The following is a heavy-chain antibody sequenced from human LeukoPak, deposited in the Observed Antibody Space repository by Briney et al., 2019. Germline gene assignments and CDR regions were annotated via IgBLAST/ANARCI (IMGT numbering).Heavy chain of an antibody. CDR3: ARDQGIMFFDN. J-gene: IGHJ4*02. CDR1: GFTFRNYW. CDR2: IKQDGSET. Sequence: GGSLRLSCADSGFTFRNYWMSWVRQAPGKGLKYVANIKQDGSETYYVDSVKGRFTISRDNAKSSLYLQMNSLRVEDTAVYYCARDQGIMFFDNWGQGTLVTVSS. D-gene: IGHD2-21*01. V-gene: IGHV3-7*01.